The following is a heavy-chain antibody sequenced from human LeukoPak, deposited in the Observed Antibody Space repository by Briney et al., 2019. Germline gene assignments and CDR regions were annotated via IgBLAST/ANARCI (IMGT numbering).Heavy chain of an antibody. CDR2: IYLDDRA. CDR3: ARDAETSLAN. J-gene: IGHJ4*02. V-gene: IGHV3-66*01. CDR1: GFAVSSKY. Sequence: GSLRLSCAASGFAVSSKYMNWVRQAPGKGLEWVTVIYLDDRADYADSVKGRFTISSDNSKNTVYLQMNSLKDEDTAVYYCARDAETSLANWGQGTLVTVSP. D-gene: IGHD5-24*01.